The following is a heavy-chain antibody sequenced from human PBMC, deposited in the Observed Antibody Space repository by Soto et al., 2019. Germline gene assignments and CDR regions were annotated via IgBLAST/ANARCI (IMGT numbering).Heavy chain of an antibody. CDR3: TTKRGYSDSRDY. Sequence: EVQLVESGGGLVKPGGSLRLSCAASGFTFSHAWMSWVRQAPGKGLEWVGRIKGKVDGGTIDYAAPAKGRFTISRDDSENTLSLQMDSLKTEDTAVYYCTTKRGYSDSRDYWGQGTLVTVSS. CDR2: IKGKVDGGTI. CDR1: GFTFSHAW. J-gene: IGHJ4*02. V-gene: IGHV3-15*07. D-gene: IGHD5-18*01.